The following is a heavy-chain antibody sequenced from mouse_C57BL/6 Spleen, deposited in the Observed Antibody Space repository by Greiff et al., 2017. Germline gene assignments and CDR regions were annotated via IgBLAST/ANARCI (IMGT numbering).Heavy chain of an antibody. CDR1: GYTFTDYY. CDR3: AREPLTYYFDY. J-gene: IGHJ2*01. Sequence: VKLQQSGAELVRPGASVKLSCKASGYTFTDYYINWVKQRPGQGLEWIARIYPGSGNTYYNEKFKGKATLTAEKSSSTAYMQLSSLTSEDSAVYFCAREPLTYYFDYWGQGTTLTVSS. CDR2: IYPGSGNT. V-gene: IGHV1-76*01.